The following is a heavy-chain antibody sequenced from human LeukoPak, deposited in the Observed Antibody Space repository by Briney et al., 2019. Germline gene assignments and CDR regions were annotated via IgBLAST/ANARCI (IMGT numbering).Heavy chain of an antibody. CDR1: GDSISSYY. D-gene: IGHD3-22*01. J-gene: IGHJ4*02. V-gene: IGHV4-59*01. CDR3: ARGVPIHDSSGYYYLFDH. Sequence: SETLSLTCTVSGDSISSYYWSWIRQPPGKGLEWIGYIYYSGSTNYNPSLKSRVTISVDTSKNQFSLRLSSVTAADTAMYYCARGVPIHDSSGYYYLFDHWGQGTLVTVSS. CDR2: IYYSGST.